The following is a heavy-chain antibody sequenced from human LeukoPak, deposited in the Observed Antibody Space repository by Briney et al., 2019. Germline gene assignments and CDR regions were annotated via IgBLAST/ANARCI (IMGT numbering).Heavy chain of an antibody. D-gene: IGHD1-26*01. J-gene: IGHJ3*02. CDR3: ARGGWELRTDDAFDI. Sequence: GGSLRLSCAASGFTFSDYSMNWVRQAPGKGLEWVSSISSSSSYIYYVDSVEGRFTVSKDNAKNSLYLLMNSLRVEDTAVYYCARGGWELRTDDAFDIWGRGTMVTVSS. CDR2: ISSSSSYI. V-gene: IGHV3-21*01. CDR1: GFTFSDYS.